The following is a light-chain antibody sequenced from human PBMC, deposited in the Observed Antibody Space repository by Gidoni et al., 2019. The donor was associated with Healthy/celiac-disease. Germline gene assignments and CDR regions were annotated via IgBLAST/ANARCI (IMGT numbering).Light chain of an antibody. V-gene: IGKV3-15*01. Sequence: VMTQSPATLSVSPGERATLSCRASQSVSSNLAWYQQKPGQAPRLLIYGASTRATGIPARFSGSGSGTEFTLTISSLQSEDFAVYYCQQYNNWPLTFGGGTKVEIK. J-gene: IGKJ4*01. CDR2: GAS. CDR1: QSVSSN. CDR3: QQYNNWPLT.